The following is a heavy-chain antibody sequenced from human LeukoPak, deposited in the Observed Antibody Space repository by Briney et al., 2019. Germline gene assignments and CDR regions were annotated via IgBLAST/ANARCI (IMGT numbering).Heavy chain of an antibody. CDR3: ARQTYSSSWYVDYYYYMDV. V-gene: IGHV4-59*01. J-gene: IGHJ6*03. D-gene: IGHD6-13*01. CDR1: GGSISSYY. CDR2: IYYSGST. Sequence: SETLSLTCTVSGGSISSYYRSWIRQPPGKGLEWIGYIYYSGSTNYNPSLKSRVTISVDTSKNQFSLKLSSVTAADTAVYYCARQTYSSSWYVDYYYYMDVWGKGTTVTVSS.